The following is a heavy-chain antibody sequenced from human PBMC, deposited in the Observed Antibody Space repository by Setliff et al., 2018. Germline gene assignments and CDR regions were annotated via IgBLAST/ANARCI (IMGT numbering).Heavy chain of an antibody. CDR1: GGSISSGDAS. Sequence: SETLSLTCAVSGGSISSGDASWSWVRQPPGKGLEWIGYIYHAGSTYYNPSLESRVTMSVDRYENQFSLKLTSVTAADTAVYYCAKDTDYCGGDCYIELDYWGQGTLVTVSS. J-gene: IGHJ4*02. CDR2: IYHAGST. V-gene: IGHV4-30-2*02. CDR3: AKDTDYCGGDCYIELDY. D-gene: IGHD2-21*02.